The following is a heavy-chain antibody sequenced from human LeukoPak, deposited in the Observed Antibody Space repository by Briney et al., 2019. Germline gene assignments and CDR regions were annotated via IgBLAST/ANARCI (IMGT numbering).Heavy chain of an antibody. V-gene: IGHV3-30-3*01. J-gene: IGHJ6*02. CDR3: ARGTYCSGGSCYGRGSYYYYSMDV. Sequence: GGSLRLSCAASGFTFSSHAMHWVRQAPGKGLEWVAVISYDGSNKYYADSVKGRFTISRDNSKNTLYLQMNSLRAEDTAVYYCARGTYCSGGSCYGRGSYYYYSMDVWGQGTTVTVSS. D-gene: IGHD2-15*01. CDR2: ISYDGSNK. CDR1: GFTFSSHA.